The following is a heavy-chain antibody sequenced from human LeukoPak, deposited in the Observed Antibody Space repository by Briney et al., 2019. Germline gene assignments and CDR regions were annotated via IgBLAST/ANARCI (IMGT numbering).Heavy chain of an antibody. Sequence: SETLFKTCTVSGGSINNYYWSWIRLPAGKGLEWIGRIYTTGSSNYNPSLKGRVTISVDKSKNQFSLNLSSVTAADTAIYYCARDGYSSAWADPEYFDYWGQGTPVTVSS. J-gene: IGHJ4*02. CDR2: IYTTGSS. V-gene: IGHV4-4*07. D-gene: IGHD6-19*01. CDR3: ARDGYSSAWADPEYFDY. CDR1: GGSINNYY.